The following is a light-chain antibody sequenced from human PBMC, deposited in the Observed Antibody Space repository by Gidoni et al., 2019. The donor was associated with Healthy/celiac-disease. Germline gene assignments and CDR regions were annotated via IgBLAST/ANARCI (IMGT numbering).Light chain of an antibody. CDR1: QSVSSN. J-gene: IGKJ2*04. Sequence: EIVMTQSPATLSVSPGERATLPCRASQSVSSNLAWYQQKPGQAPRLLIYGASTRETGIPARFSGSGSGTEFTLTISSLQSEDFAVYYCQQYNNWPMCSFGQGTKLEIK. CDR2: GAS. CDR3: QQYNNWPMCS. V-gene: IGKV3-15*01.